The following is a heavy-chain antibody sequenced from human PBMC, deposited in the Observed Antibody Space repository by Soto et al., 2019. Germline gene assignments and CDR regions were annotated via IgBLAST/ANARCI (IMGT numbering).Heavy chain of an antibody. D-gene: IGHD3-10*01. J-gene: IGHJ4*02. Sequence: GGSLRLSCAASGFTFSSYSMNWVRQAPGKGLEWVSYISSSSSTIYYADSVKGRFTISRDNAKNSLYLQMNSLRAEDTAVYYCARDYYGSGSYYQRTVYYFDYWGQGTLVTVSS. V-gene: IGHV3-48*01. CDR3: ARDYYGSGSYYQRTVYYFDY. CDR1: GFTFSSYS. CDR2: ISSSSSTI.